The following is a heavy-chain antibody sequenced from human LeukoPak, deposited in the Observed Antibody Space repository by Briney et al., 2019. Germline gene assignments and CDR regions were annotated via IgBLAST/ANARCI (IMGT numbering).Heavy chain of an antibody. D-gene: IGHD3-10*01. J-gene: IGHJ4*02. CDR3: ARDRNIITMVRGGNDY. V-gene: IGHV3-30-3*01. CDR1: GFTFSSYA. Sequence: QPGGSLRLSCAASGFTFSSYAMHWVRQAPGKGLEWVAVISYDGSNKYYADSVKGRFTISRDNSKNTLYLQMNSLRAEDTAVYYCARDRNIITMVRGGNDYWGQGTLVTVSS. CDR2: ISYDGSNK.